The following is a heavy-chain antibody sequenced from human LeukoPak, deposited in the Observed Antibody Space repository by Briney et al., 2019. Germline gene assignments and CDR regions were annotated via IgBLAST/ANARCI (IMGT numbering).Heavy chain of an antibody. Sequence: GGSLRLSCAASGFTFSSYGMHWVRQAPGKGLEWVAVIGHEGNDITYGDSVKGRFIISRDNSKNTLYLEMDSLRAEDTAVYYCARDKFSRYFDYLGQGALVTVSS. V-gene: IGHV3-33*01. CDR3: ARDKFSRYFDY. CDR1: GFTFSSYG. CDR2: IGHEGNDI. J-gene: IGHJ4*02. D-gene: IGHD1-7*01.